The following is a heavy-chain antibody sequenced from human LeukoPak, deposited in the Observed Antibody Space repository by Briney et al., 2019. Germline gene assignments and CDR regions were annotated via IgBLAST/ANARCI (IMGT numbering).Heavy chain of an antibody. Sequence: SGTLSLTCAVSGGPISSSNWWNWVRQTPGKGLEWIGEIYHRGNTHYNPSLKSRVTMSVDTSTNQFSLRVNSVTAADTAVYYCARGNYDILTGYDYWGQGTLVTVSS. CDR3: ARGNYDILTGYDY. J-gene: IGHJ4*02. CDR2: IYHRGNT. CDR1: GGPISSSNW. V-gene: IGHV4-4*02. D-gene: IGHD3-9*01.